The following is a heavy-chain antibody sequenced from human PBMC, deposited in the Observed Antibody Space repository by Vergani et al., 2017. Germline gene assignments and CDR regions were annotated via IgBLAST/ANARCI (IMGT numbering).Heavy chain of an antibody. J-gene: IGHJ2*01. CDR3: AKEGPRILETYWYFDL. D-gene: IGHD2-15*01. CDR2: ISYDGSNK. Sequence: QVQLVESGGGVVQPGRSLRLSCAASGFTFSSYGMHWVRQAPGKGLEWVADISYDGSNKYYADSVKGRFTISRDNSKKTLYLQMNSLRAEDTAVYYCAKEGPRILETYWYFDLWGRGTLVIVSS. CDR1: GFTFSSYG. V-gene: IGHV3-30*18.